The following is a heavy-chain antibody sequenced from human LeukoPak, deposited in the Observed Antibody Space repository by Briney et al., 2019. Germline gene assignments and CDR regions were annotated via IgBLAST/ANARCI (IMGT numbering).Heavy chain of an antibody. CDR3: ARENFHDPRGYFHL. J-gene: IGHJ2*01. Sequence: SQTLSLTCSVSGASINGDDFFWGWIRQPPGKGLEWIGNIYYSGSTYYNPSLERRISISMDASKNQFSLKLNSVTAADTAVYFCARENFHDPRGYFHLWGRGTLVSVST. CDR2: IYYSGST. D-gene: IGHD2/OR15-2a*01. CDR1: GASINGDDFF. V-gene: IGHV4-30-4*01.